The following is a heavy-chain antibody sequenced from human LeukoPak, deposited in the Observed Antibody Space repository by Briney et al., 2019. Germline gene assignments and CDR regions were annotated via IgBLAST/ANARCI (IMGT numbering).Heavy chain of an antibody. Sequence: GGSLRLSCAASGFTFSSYSMNWVSQAPGKGLEWVSSISSSSSYIYYADSVKGRFTISRDNAKNSLYLQMNSLRAEDTAVYYCAREGLYSSSWSAFDIWGQGTMVTVSS. D-gene: IGHD6-13*01. CDR2: ISSSSSYI. CDR3: AREGLYSSSWSAFDI. J-gene: IGHJ3*02. V-gene: IGHV3-21*01. CDR1: GFTFSSYS.